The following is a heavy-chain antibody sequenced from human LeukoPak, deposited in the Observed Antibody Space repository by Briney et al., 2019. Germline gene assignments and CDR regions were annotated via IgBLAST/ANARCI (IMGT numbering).Heavy chain of an antibody. D-gene: IGHD6-19*01. J-gene: IGHJ4*02. Sequence: GGSLRLSCAASGFIVSRNYISWVRQAPGKGPEWVSVIYSGGTMYYADSVKGRFTISRDNSKNTLYLQMNSLRAEDTAVYYCAKDVSTGWYDYFDYWGQGTLVTVSS. V-gene: IGHV3-53*01. CDR1: GFIVSRNY. CDR3: AKDVSTGWYDYFDY. CDR2: IYSGGTM.